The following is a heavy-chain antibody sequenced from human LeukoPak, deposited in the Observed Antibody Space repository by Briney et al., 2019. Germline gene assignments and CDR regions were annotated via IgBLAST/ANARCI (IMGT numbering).Heavy chain of an antibody. CDR3: ARGRITMIVVVIPYFDY. V-gene: IGHV4-39*07. D-gene: IGHD3-22*01. J-gene: IGHJ4*02. CDR1: GGSISSSSYY. Sequence: PSETLSLTCTVSGGSISSSSYYWGWIRQPPGKGLEWIGSIYYSGSTYYNPSLKSRVTISVDTSKDQFSPKLSSVTAADTAVYYCARGRITMIVVVIPYFDYWGQGTLVTVSS. CDR2: IYYSGST.